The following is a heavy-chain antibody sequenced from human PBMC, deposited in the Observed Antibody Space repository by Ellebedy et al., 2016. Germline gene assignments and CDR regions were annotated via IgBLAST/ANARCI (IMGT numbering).Heavy chain of an antibody. Sequence: GGSLRLSCAASGFTVSTNYMKWVSQAPGKGLEWVSAIFSDGNTSYADSVKGRFTISRDNSKNTLYLQMNSLRPEDTAVYYCARDMEGEPQGFDIWGQGTMVTVSS. CDR2: IFSDGNT. CDR3: ARDMEGEPQGFDI. CDR1: GFTVSTNY. D-gene: IGHD3-10*01. J-gene: IGHJ3*02. V-gene: IGHV3-53*01.